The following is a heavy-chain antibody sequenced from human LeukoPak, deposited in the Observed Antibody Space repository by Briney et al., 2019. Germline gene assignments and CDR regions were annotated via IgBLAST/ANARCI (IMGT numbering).Heavy chain of an antibody. J-gene: IGHJ4*02. CDR3: AKKSRDGYNPFDY. CDR1: GFIFSRYA. Sequence: GGSLILSCAAAGFIFSRYAMSWVRQAPGKGLEWVCGISSGGESPYYADSVRGRFTISRDNSKNTLYLEINSLRAEDTAVYSCAKKSRDGYNPFDYLGQGTLVTVSS. CDR2: ISSGGESP. D-gene: IGHD5-24*01. V-gene: IGHV3-23*01.